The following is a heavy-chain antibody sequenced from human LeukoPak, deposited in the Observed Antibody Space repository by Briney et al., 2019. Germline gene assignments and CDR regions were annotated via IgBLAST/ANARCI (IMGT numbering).Heavy chain of an antibody. CDR2: ISSSGSTI. CDR3: AKIPRVSSSWFWEGPVGLDY. CDR1: GFTFSDYY. Sequence: PGGSLRLSCAASGFTFSDYYMSWIRQAPGKGLEWVSYISSSGSTIYYADSVKGRFTISRDNAKNSLYLQMNSLRAEDTAVYYCAKIPRVSSSWFWEGPVGLDYWGQGTLVTVSS. J-gene: IGHJ4*02. V-gene: IGHV3-11*01. D-gene: IGHD6-13*01.